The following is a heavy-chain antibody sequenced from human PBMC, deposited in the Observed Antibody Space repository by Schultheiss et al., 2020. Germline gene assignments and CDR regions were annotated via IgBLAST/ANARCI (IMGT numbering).Heavy chain of an antibody. J-gene: IGHJ6*02. CDR2: ISSSSSYI. D-gene: IGHD3-10*01. Sequence: GGSLRLSCAASGFTFSSYSMNWVRQAPGKGLEWVSSISSSSSYIYYADSVKGRFTISRDNAKNSLYLQMNSLRAEDTAVYYCARSITMVRGVIITDYYGMDVWGQGTTVTVSS. CDR3: ARSITMVRGVIITDYYGMDV. CDR1: GFTFSSYS. V-gene: IGHV3-21*01.